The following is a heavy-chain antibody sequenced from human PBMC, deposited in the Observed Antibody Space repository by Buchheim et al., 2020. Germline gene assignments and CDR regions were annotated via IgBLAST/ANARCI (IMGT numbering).Heavy chain of an antibody. CDR1: RGSISSGGYY. Sequence: QVHLQESGPGLVKPSQTLSLTCTVSRGSISSGGYYWSWIRQLPGKGLEWIGYIYSSGSTFYNPSLKSRVTISLDTSQNQFSLKLSSVTAADTAVYYCARAPGVYYSDGSGYSVSFDYWGQGTL. CDR2: IYSSGST. V-gene: IGHV4-31*03. J-gene: IGHJ4*02. CDR3: ARAPGVYYSDGSGYSVSFDY. D-gene: IGHD3-22*01.